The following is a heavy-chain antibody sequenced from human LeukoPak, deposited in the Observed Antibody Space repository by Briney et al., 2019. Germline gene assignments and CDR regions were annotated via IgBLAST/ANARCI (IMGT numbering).Heavy chain of an antibody. CDR3: ARRGFYDTSGYLFDH. Sequence: PGGSLRLSCAASGFTFSSYEMNWVRQAPGTGLEWVSYISTSGSPIYYGNSVKGRFTISRDNAKNSLYLQMNSLRAEDTALYYCARRGFYDTSGYLFDHWGQGTLVTVSS. CDR2: ISTSGSPI. D-gene: IGHD3-22*01. V-gene: IGHV3-48*03. J-gene: IGHJ4*02. CDR1: GFTFSSYE.